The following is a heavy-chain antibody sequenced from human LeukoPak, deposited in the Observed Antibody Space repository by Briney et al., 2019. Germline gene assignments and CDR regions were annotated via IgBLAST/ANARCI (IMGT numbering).Heavy chain of an antibody. D-gene: IGHD2-15*01. J-gene: IGHJ4*02. CDR3: TRDMGYCSGGSCSDFDC. Sequence: GGSLRLSCTASGFTFGDYAMSWVRQAPGKGLEWVGFIRSKAYGGTTEYAAAVKVRFTISRDDYKSIAHMQMYSLKTEDTAVYYCTRDMGYCSGGSCSDFDCWGQGTLVTVSS. CDR1: GFTFGDYA. CDR2: IRSKAYGGTT. V-gene: IGHV3-49*04.